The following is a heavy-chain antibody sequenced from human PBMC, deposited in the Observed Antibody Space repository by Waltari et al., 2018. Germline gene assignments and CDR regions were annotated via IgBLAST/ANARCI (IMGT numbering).Heavy chain of an antibody. V-gene: IGHV3-23*01. CDR3: AKGHSGSPTIFGVIYYGLEG. CDR2: ISGDSVST. CDR1: GSTFSSYV. D-gene: IGHD3-3*01. Sequence: EVHLLESGGDLVQPGGSLRLSCVASGSTFSSYVMTWGRQAPGGWLWGVSSISGDSVSTYYADSVRGRLTIVRDNSKDTVYLQMDSLRGEDGGLYFCAKGHSGSPTIFGVIYYGLEGWGQGTTVTVSS. J-gene: IGHJ6*02.